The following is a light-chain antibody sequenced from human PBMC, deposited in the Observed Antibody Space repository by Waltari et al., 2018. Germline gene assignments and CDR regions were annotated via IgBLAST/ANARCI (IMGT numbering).Light chain of an antibody. CDR1: QELSEF. J-gene: IGKJ3*01. CDR2: GAS. Sequence: DIEMTQSPSSLSASVGDRVTITCRASQELSEFLAWYQQKPGKVPNLLIYGASTLHSGVSSRFSGSGSGTEFTLTISGLQPEDVATYYCQKYNSPPFTFGPGTKVDLK. CDR3: QKYNSPPFT. V-gene: IGKV1-27*01.